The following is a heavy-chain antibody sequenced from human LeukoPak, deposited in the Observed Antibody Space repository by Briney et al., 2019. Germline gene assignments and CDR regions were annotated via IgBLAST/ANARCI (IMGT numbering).Heavy chain of an antibody. J-gene: IGHJ6*03. Sequence: RGSLRLSCAASGFTVSSNEMSWVRQAPGKGLEWVSSISGGSTYYADSRKGRFTISRDTSKNTLHLQMNRLRAEGTAVYYCKKESYCSGGSCYSDPYYYYYMDVWGKGTTVTISS. D-gene: IGHD2-15*01. CDR1: GFTVSSNE. CDR2: ISGGST. V-gene: IGHV3-38-3*01. CDR3: KKESYCSGGSCYSDPYYYYYMDV.